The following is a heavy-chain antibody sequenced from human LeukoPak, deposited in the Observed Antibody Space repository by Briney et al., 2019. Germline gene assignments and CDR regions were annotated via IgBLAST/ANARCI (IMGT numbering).Heavy chain of an antibody. J-gene: IGHJ4*02. D-gene: IGHD2-15*01. V-gene: IGHV4-39*07. Sequence: SETLSLTCTVSGDSISSSSGSHYWGWIRQPPGGGLEWIGGLYYNMRTYYSPPLKSRVNIAVDTSKNEFSLRLTSVTAADSALYYCVKGGGGGMPAFWGQGTQVTVSS. CDR1: GDSISSSSGSHY. CDR3: VKGGGGGMPAF. CDR2: LYYNMRT.